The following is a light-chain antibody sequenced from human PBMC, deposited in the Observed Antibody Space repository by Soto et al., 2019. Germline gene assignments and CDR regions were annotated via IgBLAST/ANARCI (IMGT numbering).Light chain of an antibody. CDR1: QSVGSW. CDR3: QQYGSSSPWT. V-gene: IGKV1-5*03. CDR2: KAS. J-gene: IGKJ1*01. Sequence: DIQMTQSPSTLSASVGDRVTITCRASQSVGSWLAWYQQKPGKAPKLLIYKASSLESGVPSRFSGSGSGTEFSLTISSLQPDDFASYHCQQYGSSSPWTFRQGTKVEIK.